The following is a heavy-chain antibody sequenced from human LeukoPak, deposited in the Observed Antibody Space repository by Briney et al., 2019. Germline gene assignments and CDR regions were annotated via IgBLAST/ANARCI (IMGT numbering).Heavy chain of an antibody. CDR2: NNPNSGGT. Sequence: ASVKVSCKASGYTFTDYYMHWVRQAPGQGLEWLGWNNPNSGGTNYAQKFQGRVTMTRDTSISTAYMELSRLRSDDTAVYYCARIKTGIAVAGTSYYFDYWGQGTLVTVSS. D-gene: IGHD6-19*01. J-gene: IGHJ4*02. CDR3: ARIKTGIAVAGTSYYFDY. V-gene: IGHV1-2*02. CDR1: GYTFTDYY.